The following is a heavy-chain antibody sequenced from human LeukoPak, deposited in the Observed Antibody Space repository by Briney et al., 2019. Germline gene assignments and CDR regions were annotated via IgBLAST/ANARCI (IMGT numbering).Heavy chain of an antibody. Sequence: SETLSLTCTVSGGSVGSGSYYWSWIRQPPGKGLEWIGYIYYSGSTNYNPSLKSRVTISVDTSKNQFSLKLSSVTAADTAVYYCVAYGSGSYYHNFDYWGQGTLVTVSS. V-gene: IGHV4-61*01. J-gene: IGHJ4*02. CDR3: VAYGSGSYYHNFDY. D-gene: IGHD3-10*01. CDR2: IYYSGST. CDR1: GGSVGSGSYY.